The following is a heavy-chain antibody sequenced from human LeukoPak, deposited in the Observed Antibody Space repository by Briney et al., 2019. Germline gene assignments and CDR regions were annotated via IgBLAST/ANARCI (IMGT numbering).Heavy chain of an antibody. V-gene: IGHV3-7*01. CDR1: GFTFSSYW. D-gene: IGHD3-22*01. Sequence: GGSLRLSCAASGFTFSSYWMSWVRQAPGKGLEWVANIKQDGSEKYYVDSVKGRFTISIDNAKNSLYLQMNSLRAEDTAVYYCAREQYYYDSSGYYLGFDCWGQGTLDTVSS. CDR2: IKQDGSEK. CDR3: AREQYYYDSSGYYLGFDC. J-gene: IGHJ4*02.